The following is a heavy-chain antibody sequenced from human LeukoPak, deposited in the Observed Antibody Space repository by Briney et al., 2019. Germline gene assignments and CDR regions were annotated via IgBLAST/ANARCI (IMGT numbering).Heavy chain of an antibody. V-gene: IGHV4-59*01. CDR3: AGDAGGTWFDP. J-gene: IGHJ5*02. CDR2: VNNHGGT. CDR1: GGSISTYS. Sequence: PSETLSLTCTVSGGSISTYSWNWIRQPPGQGLEWIGYVNNHGGTYNNPSLKSRVTVSLDMSKNQFSLKLSSATAADTAVYYCAGDAGGTWFDPWGQGILVTVSS.